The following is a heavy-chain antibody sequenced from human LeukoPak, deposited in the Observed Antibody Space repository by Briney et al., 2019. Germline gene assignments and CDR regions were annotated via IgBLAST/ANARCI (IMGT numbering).Heavy chain of an antibody. D-gene: IGHD5-24*01. CDR1: GGSISSSSYY. J-gene: IGHJ4*02. CDR3: ARSDGYNTRFDY. V-gene: IGHV4-39*07. Sequence: PSETLSLTCTVSGGSISSSSYYWGWIRQPPGKGLEWIGSIYYSGSTYYNPSLKSRVTISVDTSKNQFSLKLSSVTAADTAVYYCARSDGYNTRFDYWGQGTLVIVSS. CDR2: IYYSGST.